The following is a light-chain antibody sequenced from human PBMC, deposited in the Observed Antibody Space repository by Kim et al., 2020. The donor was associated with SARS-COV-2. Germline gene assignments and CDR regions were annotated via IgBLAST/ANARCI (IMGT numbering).Light chain of an antibody. J-gene: IGLJ2*01. V-gene: IGLV3-1*01. Sequence: SVYPGQTASITGSGDKLGDKYACWYQQKPGQSPVLVIYQDSKRPSGIPERFSGSNSGNTATLTISGTQAMDEADYYCQAWDSSNVVFGGGTQLTVL. CDR1: KLGDKY. CDR3: QAWDSSNVV. CDR2: QDS.